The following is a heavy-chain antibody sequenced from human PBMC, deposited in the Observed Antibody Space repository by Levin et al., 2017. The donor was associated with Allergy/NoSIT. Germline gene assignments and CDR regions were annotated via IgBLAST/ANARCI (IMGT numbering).Heavy chain of an antibody. J-gene: IGHJ4*02. CDR1: GYTFTGYY. CDR2: INPNSGGT. D-gene: IGHD3-22*01. Sequence: AASVKVSCKASGYTFTGYYMHWVRQAPGQGLEWMGWINPNSGGTNYAQKFQGRVTMTRDTSISTAYMELSRLRSDDTAVYYCAIGGYDSSGYLGYWGQGTLVTVSS. CDR3: AIGGYDSSGYLGY. V-gene: IGHV1-2*02.